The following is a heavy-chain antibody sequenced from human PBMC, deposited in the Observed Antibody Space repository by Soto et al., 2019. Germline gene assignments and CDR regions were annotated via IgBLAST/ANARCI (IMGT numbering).Heavy chain of an antibody. J-gene: IGHJ5*01. D-gene: IGHD2-2*01. V-gene: IGHV3-30*18. Sequence: GGSLRLSCAASGVTFSSYGMHWVRQAPGKGLEWVAVISYDGSVKYYADSVKGRFTISRDNSKNTLYLQVNSLRAEDTAVYYCAKSSLLFFSSRFPSWF. CDR2: ISYDGSVK. CDR3: AKSSLLFFSSRFPSWF. CDR1: GVTFSSYG.